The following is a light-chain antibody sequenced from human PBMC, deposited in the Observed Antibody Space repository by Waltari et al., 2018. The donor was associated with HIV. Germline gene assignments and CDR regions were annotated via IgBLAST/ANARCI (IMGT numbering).Light chain of an antibody. CDR2: SNN. V-gene: IGLV1-44*01. CDR3: AAWDDSLGGVV. CDR1: SSNIGSNT. Sequence: QSVLTQPPSASGTPGQRVTISCSGSSSNIGSNTVNWYQQLPGTAPKVLLYSNNQRPSGVPDRFAGSKSGNSASLAISGLQSEDEADYYCAAWDDSLGGVVFGGGTKLTVL. J-gene: IGLJ3*02.